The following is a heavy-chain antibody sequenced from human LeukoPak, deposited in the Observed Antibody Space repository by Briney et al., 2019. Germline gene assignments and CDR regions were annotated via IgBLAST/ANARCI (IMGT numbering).Heavy chain of an antibody. CDR1: GGSISGSSYY. V-gene: IGHV4-39*01. D-gene: IGHD2-2*01. J-gene: IGHJ4*02. Sequence: SETLSLTCTVSGGSISGSSYYWGWLPQPPGKGLEWIGSIYYSGSTYYKPSLKSRVTISVDTSKNQFSLKLSSVTAADTAVYYCARPPGFSTSFWDWGQGTLVTVSS. CDR3: ARPPGFSTSFWD. CDR2: IYYSGST.